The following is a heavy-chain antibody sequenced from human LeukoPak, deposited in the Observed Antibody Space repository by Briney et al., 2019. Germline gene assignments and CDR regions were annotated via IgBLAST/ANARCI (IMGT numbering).Heavy chain of an antibody. D-gene: IGHD6-19*01. V-gene: IGHV1-69*13. J-gene: IGHJ6*03. Sequence: SVKVSCKASGGTFSSYAISWVRQAPGQGLEWMGGIIPIFGTANYAQKFQGRVTITADESTSTAYMELSSLRPEDTAVYYCARGAGSGATMDVWGKGTTVTVSS. CDR1: GGTFSSYA. CDR3: ARGAGSGATMDV. CDR2: IIPIFGTA.